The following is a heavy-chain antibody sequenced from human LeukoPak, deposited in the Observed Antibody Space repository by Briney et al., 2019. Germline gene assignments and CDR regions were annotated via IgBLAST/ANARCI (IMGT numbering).Heavy chain of an antibody. Sequence: ASVKASCEASGYTFTNYGISWVRQAPGQGLEWMGWISAYNANTYYAQKLQGRVTMTTDTSTSTAYMELRSLRSDDTAVYYCARDFYSSPDYWGQGTLVTVSS. CDR2: ISAYNANT. CDR1: GYTFTNYG. CDR3: ARDFYSSPDY. V-gene: IGHV1-18*01. J-gene: IGHJ4*02. D-gene: IGHD6-13*01.